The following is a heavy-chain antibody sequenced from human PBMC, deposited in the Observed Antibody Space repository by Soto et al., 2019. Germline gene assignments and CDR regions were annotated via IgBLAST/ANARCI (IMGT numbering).Heavy chain of an antibody. V-gene: IGHV4-59*01. CDR2: TDSGGST. CDR3: ARFSSPTSRYFDY. CDR1: GGSMTTYY. J-gene: IGHJ4*02. D-gene: IGHD1-1*01. Sequence: SETLSLTCTVSGGSMTTYYWSWIRQPPGKGLEWIGYTDSGGSTNFNPSLKGRATISVDTSKTHFSLRLNSMTAADTAVYYCARFSSPTSRYFDYWGQGTQVTVSS.